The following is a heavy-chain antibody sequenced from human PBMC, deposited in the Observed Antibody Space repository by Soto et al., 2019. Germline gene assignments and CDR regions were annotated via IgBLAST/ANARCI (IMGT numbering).Heavy chain of an antibody. J-gene: IGHJ4*02. CDR2: INHSGST. D-gene: IGHD3-22*01. CDR1: GGSISSSSYY. V-gene: IGHV4-39*07. CDR3: ARRVYYYDSSGYYALYFDY. Sequence: SETLSLTCTVSGGSISSSSYYWSWIRQPPGKGLEWIGEINHSGSTNYNPSLKSRVTISVDTSKNQFSLKLSSVTAADTAVYYCARRVYYYDSSGYYALYFDYWGQGTLVTVSS.